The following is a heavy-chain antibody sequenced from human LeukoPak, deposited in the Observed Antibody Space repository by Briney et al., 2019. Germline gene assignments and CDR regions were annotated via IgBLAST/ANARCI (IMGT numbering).Heavy chain of an antibody. CDR2: IIPIFGTA. CDR1: GGTFSSYA. Sequence: ASVKVSCKASGGTFSSYAISWVRQAPGQGLEWMGGIIPIFGTANNAKKFQGRVTITSDESTSTAYMELNSPRSEHTAVYYCAREYSSGWYGDCFDPWGQGTLVTVSS. CDR3: AREYSSGWYGDCFDP. D-gene: IGHD6-19*01. V-gene: IGHV1-69*13. J-gene: IGHJ5*02.